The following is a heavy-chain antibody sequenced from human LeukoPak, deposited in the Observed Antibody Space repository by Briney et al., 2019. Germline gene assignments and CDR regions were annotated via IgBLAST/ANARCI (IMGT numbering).Heavy chain of an antibody. CDR2: IYYSGST. V-gene: IGHV4-59*01. CDR3: ARAKYYYDSSGYYSNLLDY. J-gene: IGHJ4*02. CDR1: GGSISSYY. Sequence: SETLSLTCTVSGGSISSYYWSWIRQPPGKGLEWIGYIYYSGSTNYNPSLKSRVTISVDTSKNQFSLKLSSVTAADTAVYYCARAKYYYDSSGYYSNLLDYWGQGTLVTVSS. D-gene: IGHD3-22*01.